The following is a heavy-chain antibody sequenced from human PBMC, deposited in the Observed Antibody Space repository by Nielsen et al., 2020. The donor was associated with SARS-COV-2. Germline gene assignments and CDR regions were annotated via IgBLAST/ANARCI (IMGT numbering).Heavy chain of an antibody. J-gene: IGHJ6*02. Sequence: SLKISCAASGFTFDDYAMHWVRQAPGKGLEWVSGISWNSGGIGYADSVKGRFTISRDNAKNSLYLQMNSLRAEDTALYYCATLAAAGHYYYYGMDVWGQGTTVTVSS. CDR3: ATLAAAGHYYYYGMDV. CDR2: ISWNSGGI. D-gene: IGHD6-13*01. CDR1: GFTFDDYA. V-gene: IGHV3-9*01.